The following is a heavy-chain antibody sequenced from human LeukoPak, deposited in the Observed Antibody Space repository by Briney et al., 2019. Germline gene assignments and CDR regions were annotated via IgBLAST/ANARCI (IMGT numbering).Heavy chain of an antibody. J-gene: IGHJ6*02. CDR3: ARDGTYGSGSSMYGMDV. CDR1: GFTFGKYW. Sequence: GGSLRLSCVASGFTFGKYWMSWVRQAPGKGLEWVANIKLDGSEKNYVDSVKGRFTISRDNTKNSLYLQMNSLRAEDTAVYYCARDGTYGSGSSMYGMDVWGQGTTVTVSS. CDR2: IKLDGSEK. D-gene: IGHD3-10*01. V-gene: IGHV3-7*01.